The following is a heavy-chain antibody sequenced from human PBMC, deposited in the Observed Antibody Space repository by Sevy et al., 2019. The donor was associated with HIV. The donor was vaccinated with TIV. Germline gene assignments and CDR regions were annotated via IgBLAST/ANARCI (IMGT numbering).Heavy chain of an antibody. CDR1: GFTFSSYA. CDR2: IPYDGSNK. V-gene: IGHV3-30-3*01. CDR3: ARDQHDYAGNLRTGWFDP. D-gene: IGHD4-17*01. J-gene: IGHJ5*02. Sequence: GGSLRLSCAASGFTFSSYAMHWVRQAPGKGLEWVAVIPYDGSNKYYADSVKGRFTISRDNSKNTLYLQVKSLRTEDTAVYYCARDQHDYAGNLRTGWFDPWGQGTLVTVSS.